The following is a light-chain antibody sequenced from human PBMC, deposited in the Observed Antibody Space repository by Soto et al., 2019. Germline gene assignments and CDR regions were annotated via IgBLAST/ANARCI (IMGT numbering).Light chain of an antibody. Sequence: QSALTQPASVSGSPGQSITISCTGTSSDVGSYNLVSWYQQHPGKAPKLMIYEGSKRPSGVSNRFSGSMSGNTASLTISGLQAEDEADYYCCSYAGSSTFFGTGTKLTVL. CDR1: SSDVGSYNL. CDR2: EGS. V-gene: IGLV2-23*03. CDR3: CSYAGSSTF. J-gene: IGLJ1*01.